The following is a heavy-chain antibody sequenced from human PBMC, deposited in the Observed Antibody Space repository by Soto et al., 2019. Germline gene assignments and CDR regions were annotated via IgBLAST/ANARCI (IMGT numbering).Heavy chain of an antibody. D-gene: IGHD3-22*01. CDR1: GYTLTELS. V-gene: IGHV1-24*01. Sequence: EASVKVSCKVSGYTLTELSMHWVRQAPGKGLEWMGGFDPEDGETIYAQKFQGRVTMTEDTSTDTAYMELSSLRSEDTAVYYCATFYGYYDSSGSSPGYYYGMDVWGQGTTVTVSS. CDR2: FDPEDGET. CDR3: ATFYGYYDSSGSSPGYYYGMDV. J-gene: IGHJ6*02.